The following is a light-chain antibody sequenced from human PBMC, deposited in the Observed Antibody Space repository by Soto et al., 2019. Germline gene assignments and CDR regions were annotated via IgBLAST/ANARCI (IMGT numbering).Light chain of an antibody. Sequence: IVLTQSPGTLSLSPGERATLSCRASQSVSSSYLAWYQQKPGQAPRLLIYGTSSRATAIPDRFSGSGSGTDFTLIISRLEPEDVAVYYCQQYGSSSWTFGQGTKVEIK. CDR2: GTS. V-gene: IGKV3-20*01. J-gene: IGKJ1*01. CDR1: QSVSSSY. CDR3: QQYGSSSWT.